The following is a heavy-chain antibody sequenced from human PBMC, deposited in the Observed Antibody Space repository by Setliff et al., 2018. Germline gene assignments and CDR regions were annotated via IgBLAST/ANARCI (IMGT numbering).Heavy chain of an antibody. CDR3: VRDRTAYSYGLDV. CDR1: GDSINNFY. D-gene: IGHD5-18*01. V-gene: IGHV4-59*01. J-gene: IGHJ6*02. Sequence: PSETLSLTCSVSGDSINNFYWNWIRQSPGTGLEWIGYIYHNGNTNFNPSLKTRVTMSVDPSKNQFALNLRSVTAADTAVYYCVRDRTAYSYGLDVWAQGTTVTVSS. CDR2: IYHNGNT.